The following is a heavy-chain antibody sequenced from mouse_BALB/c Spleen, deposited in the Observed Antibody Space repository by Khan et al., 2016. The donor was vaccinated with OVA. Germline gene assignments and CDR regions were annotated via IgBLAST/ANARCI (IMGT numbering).Heavy chain of an antibody. J-gene: IGHJ2*01. V-gene: IGHV1-69*02. CDR3: TGVDPGTFAY. Sequence: QVQLQQPGAELVRPGASVNLSCKASGYTFTNYWINWVKQRPGQGLEWIGNIYPSDSYTNYNQNFKGKATLTVDKSSSTAYMRLSSPTSEDSAVYFCTGVDPGTFAYWGHGTTLTVSS. CDR1: GYTFTNYW. CDR2: IYPSDSYT.